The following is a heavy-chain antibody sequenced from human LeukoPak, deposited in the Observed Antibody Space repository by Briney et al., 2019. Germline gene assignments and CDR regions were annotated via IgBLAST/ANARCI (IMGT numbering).Heavy chain of an antibody. CDR1: GFTFSNYE. D-gene: IGHD2-2*01. J-gene: IGHJ5*02. Sequence: QTGGSLRLSCAASGFTFSNYEMNWVRQAPGKGLEWVSYISKSGRIIYYADSVKGRFIIPRDDAKNSVYLQMNSLRAEDTAHYCCARELVEPAAMEFDPWGQGTLVTVSS. V-gene: IGHV3-48*03. CDR2: ISKSGRII. CDR3: ARELVEPAAMEFDP.